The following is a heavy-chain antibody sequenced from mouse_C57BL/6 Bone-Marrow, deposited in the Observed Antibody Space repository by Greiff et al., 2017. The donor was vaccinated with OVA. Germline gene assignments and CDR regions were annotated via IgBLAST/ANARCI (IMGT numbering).Heavy chain of an antibody. J-gene: IGHJ1*03. CDR3: ARSGNYDWYFDV. V-gene: IGHV1-53*01. Sequence: QVQLQQPGTELVKPGASVKLSCKASGYTFTSYWMNWVKQRPGQGLEWIGNINPSNGGTNYNEKFKSKATLTVDKSSSTAYMQLSSLTSEDSAVYYCARSGNYDWYFDVWGTGTTVTVSS. CDR2: INPSNGGT. CDR1: GYTFTSYW. D-gene: IGHD2-1*01.